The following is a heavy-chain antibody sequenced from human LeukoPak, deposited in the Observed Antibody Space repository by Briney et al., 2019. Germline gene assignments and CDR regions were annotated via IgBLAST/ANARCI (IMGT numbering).Heavy chain of an antibody. CDR1: GDSTNTFF. Sequence: PSETLSLTCTISGDSTNTFFWSWIRQPPGKGLEWIGYIYYTGTTDYNPSLKSRVTISLDTSKNQFSLKLSSVTAADTAVYYCAKAFSYYNSGTLDYWGQGTLVTVSS. D-gene: IGHD3-10*01. CDR3: AKAFSYYNSGTLDY. V-gene: IGHV4-59*01. CDR2: IYYTGTT. J-gene: IGHJ4*02.